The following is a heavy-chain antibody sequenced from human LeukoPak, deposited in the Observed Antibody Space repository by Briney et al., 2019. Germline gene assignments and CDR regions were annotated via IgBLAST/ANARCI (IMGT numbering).Heavy chain of an antibody. CDR2: IYYSGST. J-gene: IGHJ4*02. CDR3: GRGQDSDY. V-gene: IGHV4-39*01. Sequence: PSETLSLTCTVSGGSISSSSYYWGWIRQPPGKGLEWIGSIYYSGSTYYNPSLKSRVTISVDTSKNQFSLKLSSVTAADTAVYYCGRGQDSDYWGQGTLVTVSS. CDR1: GGSISSSSYY.